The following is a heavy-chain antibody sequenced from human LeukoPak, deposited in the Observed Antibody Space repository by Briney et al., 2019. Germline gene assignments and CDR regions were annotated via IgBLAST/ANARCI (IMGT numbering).Heavy chain of an antibody. CDR3: ARCYDLWSGYYRWLDP. D-gene: IGHD3-3*01. J-gene: IGHJ5*02. V-gene: IGHV1-8*02. Sequence: GASVKVSCKASGYTFTSYDINWVRQATGQGLEWMGWMNPNSGNTGYAQKFQGRVTITADESTSTAYMELSSLRSEDTAVYYCARCYDLWSGYYRWLDPWGQGTLVTVSS. CDR2: MNPNSGNT. CDR1: GYTFTSYD.